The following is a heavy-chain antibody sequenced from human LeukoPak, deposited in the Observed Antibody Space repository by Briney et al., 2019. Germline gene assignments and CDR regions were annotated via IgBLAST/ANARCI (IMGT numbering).Heavy chain of an antibody. CDR3: ARDRRYQLLPFDY. V-gene: IGHV3-21*01. CDR1: GFTFSSYS. D-gene: IGHD2-2*01. CDR2: ISSSSSYI. J-gene: IGHJ4*02. Sequence: GGSLRLSCAASGFTFSSYSMNWVRQAPGKGLEWVSSISSSSSYIYYADSVEGRFTISRDNAKNSLSLQMNSLRAEDTAVYYCARDRRYQLLPFDYWGQGTLVTVSS.